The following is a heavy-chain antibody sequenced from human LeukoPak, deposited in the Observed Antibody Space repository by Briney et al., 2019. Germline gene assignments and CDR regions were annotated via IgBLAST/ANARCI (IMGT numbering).Heavy chain of an antibody. D-gene: IGHD3-3*01. CDR3: ARAGYDFWSGSIYYFDY. CDR1: GSTFSSYA. J-gene: IGHJ4*02. CDR2: ISSNGGST. V-gene: IGHV3-64*01. Sequence: PGGSLRLSCAASGSTFSSYAVRWVRQAPGKGLEYVSAISSNGGSTYYANSVKGRFTISRDNSKNTLYLQMGSLRAEDMAVYYCARAGYDFWSGSIYYFDYWGQGTLVTVSS.